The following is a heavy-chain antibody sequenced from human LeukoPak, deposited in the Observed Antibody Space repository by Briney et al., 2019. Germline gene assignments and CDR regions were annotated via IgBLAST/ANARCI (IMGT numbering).Heavy chain of an antibody. V-gene: IGHV3-30*18. D-gene: IGHD3-9*01. CDR1: GFTFSSYG. J-gene: IGHJ4*02. CDR2: ISYDGSNK. Sequence: PGGSLRLSCAASGFTFSSYGMHWVRQAPGKGLEWVAVISYDGSNKYYADSVKGRFTISRDYSKNTLYLQTNSLRAEDTAVYYCAKGFRDYDILTGYIWVDYWGQGTLVTVSS. CDR3: AKGFRDYDILTGYIWVDY.